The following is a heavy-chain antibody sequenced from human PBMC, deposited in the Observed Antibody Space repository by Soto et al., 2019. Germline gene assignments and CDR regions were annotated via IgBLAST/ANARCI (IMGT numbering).Heavy chain of an antibody. Sequence: EVQLLESGGGLVQPGGSLRLSCAASGFTFSNEAMRWAARAPGKGLEWAPSISASGFSTYYPDPAKGRFTISRDNSKNTLYLQMKSLTVEDTAVYYCAKDLRSGAGYWGQGTLVTVSS. CDR1: GFTFSNEA. CDR3: AKDLRSGAGY. D-gene: IGHD6-19*01. V-gene: IGHV3-23*01. CDR2: ISASGFST. J-gene: IGHJ4*02.